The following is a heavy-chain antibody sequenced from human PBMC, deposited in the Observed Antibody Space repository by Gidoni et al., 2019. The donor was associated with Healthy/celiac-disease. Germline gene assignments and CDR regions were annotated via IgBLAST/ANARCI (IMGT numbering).Heavy chain of an antibody. J-gene: IGHJ6*03. CDR3: AREIAAAGSNYYYYMDV. D-gene: IGHD6-13*01. Sequence: QVQLVQSGAEVKKPGASVKDSCQASVYTFTSYHMHWVRQAPGQGLEWMGIINPSCGSTSYAQKFQGRVTMTRDTSTSTVYMELSSLRSEDTAVYYCAREIAAAGSNYYYYMDVWGKGTTVTVSS. CDR1: VYTFTSYH. CDR2: INPSCGST. V-gene: IGHV1-46*01.